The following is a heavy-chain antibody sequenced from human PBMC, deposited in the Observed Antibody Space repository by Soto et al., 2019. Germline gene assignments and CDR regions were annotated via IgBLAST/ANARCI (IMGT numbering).Heavy chain of an antibody. CDR1: GGSISSYY. D-gene: IGHD1-26*01. J-gene: IGHJ6*02. CDR3: ARDGSGSYYYYDGKDV. V-gene: IGHV4-59*01. Sequence: SETLSLTCTVSGGSISSYYWSWIRQPPGKGLEWIGYIYYSGSTNYNPSLKSRVTISVDTSKNQFSLKLSSVTAADTAVYYCARDGSGSYYYYDGKDVWGQGTTVTVSS. CDR2: IYYSGST.